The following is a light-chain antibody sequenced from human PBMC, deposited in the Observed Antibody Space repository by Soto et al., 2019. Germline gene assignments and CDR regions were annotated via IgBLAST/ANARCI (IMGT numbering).Light chain of an antibody. CDR1: QNVHSN. V-gene: IGKV3-15*01. J-gene: IGKJ4*01. CDR3: QQYNNWPLT. Sequence: EVVMTQSPATLSVSPGDGATLSCRASQNVHSNLAWYQQKPGQAPRLLIYDTSTRATDIPFRFSGGGSGTEFTLTISSLQSEDFAVYYCQQYNNWPLTFGGGTKVKIK. CDR2: DTS.